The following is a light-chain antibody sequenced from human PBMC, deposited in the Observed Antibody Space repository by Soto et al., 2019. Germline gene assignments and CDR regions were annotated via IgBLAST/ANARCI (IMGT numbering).Light chain of an antibody. V-gene: IGLV2-14*01. CDR3: SSYTSSSTPFV. Sequence: QSVLTQPASVSGSPGQSITLSCTGASSGVGGSNYVSWYQQHPGKAPKLMIYDVSNRPSGVSNRFSGSKSGNTASLTISGLQAEDEADYYCSSYTSSSTPFVFGTGTKLTVL. CDR2: DVS. CDR1: SSGVGGSNY. J-gene: IGLJ1*01.